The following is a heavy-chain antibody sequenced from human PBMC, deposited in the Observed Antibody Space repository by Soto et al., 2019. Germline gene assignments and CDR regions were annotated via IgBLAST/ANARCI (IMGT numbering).Heavy chain of an antibody. CDR2: IVVGSGNT. J-gene: IGHJ6*02. D-gene: IGHD3-16*01. CDR1: GFTFTSSA. CDR3: AADSWGNYYYGMDV. V-gene: IGHV1-58*01. Sequence: ASVKVSCKASGFTFTSSAVQWVRQARGQRLEWIGWIVVGSGNTNYAQKFQERVTITRDMSTSTAYMELSSLRSEDTAVYYCAADSWGNYYYGMDVWGQGTTVTVSS.